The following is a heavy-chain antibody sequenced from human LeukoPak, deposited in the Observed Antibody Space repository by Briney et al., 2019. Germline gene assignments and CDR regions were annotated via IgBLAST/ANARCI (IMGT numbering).Heavy chain of an antibody. V-gene: IGHV4-34*01. J-gene: IGHJ4*02. CDR3: ARGYNLFDY. CDR1: GGSFSGYY. CDR2: INHSGST. D-gene: IGHD5-24*01. Sequence: SGTLSLTCAVYGGSFSGYYWSWIRQPPGKGLEWIGEINHSGSTNYNPSLKSRVTISVDMSKNQFSLKLSSVTAADTAVYYCARGYNLFDYWGQGTLVAVSS.